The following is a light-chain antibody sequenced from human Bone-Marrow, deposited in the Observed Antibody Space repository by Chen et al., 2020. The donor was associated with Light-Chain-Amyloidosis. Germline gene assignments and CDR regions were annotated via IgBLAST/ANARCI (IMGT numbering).Light chain of an antibody. J-gene: IGLJ1*01. V-gene: IGLV2-14*03. CDR1: SSDVGGYDY. CDR3: SSYTFSSTLVV. CDR2: DVS. Sequence: QSALTQPASVSGSPGQSITISCTGSSSDVGGYDYVSWYQHHPGKAPKLMIFDVSDRPSGVSGRFSGSKSGSTASLPISGLQAEDEADYYCSSYTFSSTLVVFGTGTKVTVL.